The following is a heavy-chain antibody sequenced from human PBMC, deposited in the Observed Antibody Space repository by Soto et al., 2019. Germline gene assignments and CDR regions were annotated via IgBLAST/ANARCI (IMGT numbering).Heavy chain of an antibody. D-gene: IGHD1-26*01. CDR3: ARAVVGASPVVGRYCGGDV. J-gene: IGHJ6*02. Sequence: QVQLVQSGAEVKKPGSSVKVSCKASGGTFSSYAISWVRQAPGQGLEWMGGIIPIFGTANYAQKFQGRGTITADESTSTAYMELRSLRSEDTAVYYCARAVVGASPVVGRYCGGDVGGQGTTVTVTS. CDR2: IIPIFGTA. V-gene: IGHV1-69*01. CDR1: GGTFSSYA.